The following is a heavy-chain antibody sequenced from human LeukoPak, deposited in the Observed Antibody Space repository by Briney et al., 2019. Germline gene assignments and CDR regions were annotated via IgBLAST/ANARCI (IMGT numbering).Heavy chain of an antibody. Sequence: GGSLRLSCAASGFTFSSYWMHWVRQAPGKGLVWVSRINSDGSSTSYADSVKGRFTISRDNAKNTLYLQMNSLRAEDTAVYYCARTPEGRIAAAGTDYWGQGTLVTVSS. CDR3: ARTPEGRIAAAGTDY. CDR2: INSDGSST. V-gene: IGHV3-74*01. CDR1: GFTFSSYW. J-gene: IGHJ4*02. D-gene: IGHD6-13*01.